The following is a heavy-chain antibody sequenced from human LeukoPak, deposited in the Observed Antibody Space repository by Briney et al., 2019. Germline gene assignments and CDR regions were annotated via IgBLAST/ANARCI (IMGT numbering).Heavy chain of an antibody. V-gene: IGHV1-2*02. Sequence: ASVKVSCKASGYTFTGYYMHWVRQAPGQGLEWMGWINPNSGGTNYVQKFQGRVTMTRDTSISTAYMELSRLRPDDTAVYYCARVKSAAGYYYYMDVWGKGTTVTVSS. CDR3: ARVKSAAGYYYYMDV. CDR1: GYTFTGYY. D-gene: IGHD6-13*01. CDR2: INPNSGGT. J-gene: IGHJ6*03.